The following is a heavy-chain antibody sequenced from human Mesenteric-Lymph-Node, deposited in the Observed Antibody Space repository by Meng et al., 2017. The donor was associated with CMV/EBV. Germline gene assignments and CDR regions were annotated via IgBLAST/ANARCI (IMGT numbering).Heavy chain of an antibody. CDR1: GFPFSSFG. CDR2: IRYDATNE. D-gene: IGHD1-26*01. V-gene: IGHV3-30*02. Sequence: GESLKISCAASGFPFSSFGMHWVRQAPGKGLEWVAFIRYDATNEDYADSVKGRFAISRDNSNNMLFLQMNNLRPEDTAVYYCARTRHRHLVGVTVFGAWGQGTLVTVSS. J-gene: IGHJ5*02. CDR3: ARTRHRHLVGVTVFGA.